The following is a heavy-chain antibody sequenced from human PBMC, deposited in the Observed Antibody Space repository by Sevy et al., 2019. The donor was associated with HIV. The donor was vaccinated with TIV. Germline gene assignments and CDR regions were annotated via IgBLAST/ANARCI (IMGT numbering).Heavy chain of an antibody. V-gene: IGHV3-7*01. D-gene: IGHD1-26*01. Sequence: GGSLRLSCAASGFTFSSYWMSWVRQAPGKGLEWVANIKQDGSEKYYVDSVKGRFTISRDNAKNSLYLQMNSLRAEDTAVYDCAREVGATRLSYYYYMDVWGKGTTVTVSS. CDR1: GFTFSSYW. CDR2: IKQDGSEK. J-gene: IGHJ6*03. CDR3: AREVGATRLSYYYYMDV.